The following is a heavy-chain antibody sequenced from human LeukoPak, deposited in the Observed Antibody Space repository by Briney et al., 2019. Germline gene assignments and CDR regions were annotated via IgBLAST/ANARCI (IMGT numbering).Heavy chain of an antibody. D-gene: IGHD6-19*01. CDR3: ARGRGSGWPFDY. J-gene: IGHJ4*02. Sequence: GGSLRLSCADSGFTVSSNYMSWVRQAPGKGLEWVSVIYSGGSTYYADSVKGRFTISRDSSKNTLYLQMNSLRAEDTAVYYCARGRGSGWPFDYWGQGTLVTVSP. V-gene: IGHV3-66*01. CDR1: GFTVSSNY. CDR2: IYSGGST.